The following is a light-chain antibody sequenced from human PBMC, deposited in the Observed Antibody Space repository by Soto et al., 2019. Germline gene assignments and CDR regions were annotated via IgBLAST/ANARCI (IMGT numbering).Light chain of an antibody. CDR3: QQYGTLPKT. V-gene: IGKV3-20*01. CDR1: QSVNNNY. J-gene: IGKJ1*01. CDR2: GAS. Sequence: EIVLTQSPGTLSLSPGDRATLSCRASQSVNNNYLAWFQQTPGQAPRLLIYGASIRATGIPDRFSGSGSGTDFTLTISRLEPEDFAMYHCQQYGTLPKTFGQGTKVEI.